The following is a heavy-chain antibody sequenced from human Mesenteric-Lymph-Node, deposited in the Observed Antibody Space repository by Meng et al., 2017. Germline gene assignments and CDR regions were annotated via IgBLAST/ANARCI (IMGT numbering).Heavy chain of an antibody. CDR3: ARTATMVRGVIPEFDY. CDR1: GFTFSSYA. V-gene: IGHV3-30*01. Sequence: GESLKISCAASGFTFSSYAMHWVRQAPGKGLEWVAVISYDGSNKYYADSVKGRFTISRDNSKNTLYLQMNSLRAEDTAVYYCARTATMVRGVIPEFDYWGQGTLVTVSS. J-gene: IGHJ4*02. D-gene: IGHD3-10*01. CDR2: ISYDGSNK.